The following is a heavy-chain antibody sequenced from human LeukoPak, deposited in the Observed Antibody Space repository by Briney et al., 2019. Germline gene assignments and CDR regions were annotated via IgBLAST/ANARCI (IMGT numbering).Heavy chain of an antibody. D-gene: IGHD5-12*01. CDR1: GLIFGSYG. V-gene: IGHV3-30*02. CDR2: IRFDGTNK. Sequence: GGSRRLSCAASGLIFGSYGMHWVPQAPGKGLEWVAFIRFDGTNKYYAESVKGRFTISRDNSKNALYLQMNSLRPEDTAVYYCAKDWAVLGTMVPNWGQGIVVSVSS. CDR3: AKDWAVLGTMVPN. J-gene: IGHJ4*02.